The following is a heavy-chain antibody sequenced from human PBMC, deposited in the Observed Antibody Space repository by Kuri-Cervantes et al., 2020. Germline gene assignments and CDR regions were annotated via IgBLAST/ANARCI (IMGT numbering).Heavy chain of an antibody. J-gene: IGHJ3*02. Sequence: ASVKVSCKASGYTFTGYYMHWVRQAPGQGLEWMGRINPNSGGTNYAQKFQGRVTMTRDTSISTAYMELSRLRSDDTAVYYCARYEQPTDAFDIWGQGTMVTVSS. D-gene: IGHD6-13*01. V-gene: IGHV1-2*06. CDR3: ARYEQPTDAFDI. CDR2: INPNSGGT. CDR1: GYTFTGYY.